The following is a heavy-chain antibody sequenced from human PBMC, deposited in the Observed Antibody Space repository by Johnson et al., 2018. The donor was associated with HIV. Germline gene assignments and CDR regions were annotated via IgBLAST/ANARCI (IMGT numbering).Heavy chain of an antibody. D-gene: IGHD1-26*01. CDR1: GFTVSSYD. CDR3: ARQGSATGAFDI. V-gene: IGHV3-13*01. Sequence: VQLVESGGGLVQPGGSLRLSCAASGFTVSSYDMHWVRQATGKGLEWVSAIGSAGDTYYPGSVKGRFTISRENAKNSLYLLMNSLRAGDTAVYYCARQGSATGAFDIWGQGTMVTVSS. J-gene: IGHJ3*02. CDR2: IGSAGDT.